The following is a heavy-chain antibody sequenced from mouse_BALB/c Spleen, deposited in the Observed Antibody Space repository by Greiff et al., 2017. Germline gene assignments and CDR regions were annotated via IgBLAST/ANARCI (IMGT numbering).Heavy chain of an antibody. V-gene: IGHV1-69*02. CDR1: GYTFTSYW. Sequence: QVQLQQPGAELVKPGAPVKLSCKASGYTFTSYWMNWVKQRPGRGLEWIGRIDPSDSETHYNQKFKDKATLTVDKSSSTAYIQLSSLTSEDSAVYYCASEEGKEAPWFAYWGQGTLVTVSA. J-gene: IGHJ3*01. CDR2: IDPSDSET. CDR3: ASEEGKEAPWFAY.